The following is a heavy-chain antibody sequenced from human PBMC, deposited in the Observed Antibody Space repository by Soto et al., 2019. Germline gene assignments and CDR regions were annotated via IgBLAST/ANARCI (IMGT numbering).Heavy chain of an antibody. V-gene: IGHV3-74*01. Sequence: PGGSLSLSCVASEFTFSSYWRHWVRQVPGKGLLWVSRLNEDGSFTTYADSVKGRFTISRDNAKKTLYLQMNSLRAEDTAVYYCARDLSGRADVWGQGTTVTVSS. CDR3: ARDLSGRADV. CDR1: EFTFSSYW. J-gene: IGHJ6*02. CDR2: LNEDGSFT. D-gene: IGHD3-10*01.